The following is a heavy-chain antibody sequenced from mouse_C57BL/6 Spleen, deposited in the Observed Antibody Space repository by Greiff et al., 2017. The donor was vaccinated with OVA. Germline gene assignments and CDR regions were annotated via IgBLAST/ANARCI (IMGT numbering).Heavy chain of an antibody. Sequence: EVQGVESGGGLVKPGGSLKLSCAASGFTFSDYGMHWVRQAPEKGLEWVAYISSGSSTIYYADTVKGRSTISRDNAKNTLFLQMTSLRSEDTAMYYCASAVYTNALDYWGQGTSVTVSS. CDR1: GFTFSDYG. CDR3: ASAVYTNALDY. D-gene: IGHD1-3*01. J-gene: IGHJ4*01. V-gene: IGHV5-17*01. CDR2: ISSGSSTI.